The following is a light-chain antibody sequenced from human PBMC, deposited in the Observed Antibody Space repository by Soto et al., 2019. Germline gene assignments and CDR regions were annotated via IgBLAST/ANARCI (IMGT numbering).Light chain of an antibody. J-gene: IGKJ1*01. CDR1: QGIGNA. CDR3: LQDYNYSWT. V-gene: IGKV1-6*01. Sequence: AVPMTQSPSSLSASVGDRVTITCRASQGIGNALAWYQQKPGKAPQLLIYAASTLQSGVPSRFSGSGSGTDFTLTISSLQPEDFATYYCLQDYNYSWTFGQGTKVEIK. CDR2: AAS.